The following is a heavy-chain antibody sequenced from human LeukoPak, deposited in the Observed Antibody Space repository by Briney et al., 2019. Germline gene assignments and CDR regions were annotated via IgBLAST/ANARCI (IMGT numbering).Heavy chain of an antibody. V-gene: IGHV4-38-2*02. CDR2: IYHSGST. D-gene: IGHD3-10*01. CDR3: ARDRYGSEEFDY. CDR1: GYSISSGYY. J-gene: IGHJ4*02. Sequence: SETPSLTCTVSGYSISSGYYWGWIRQPPGKGLEWIGSIYHSGSTYYNPSLKSRVTISVDTSKNQFSLKLSSVTAADTAVYYCARDRYGSEEFDYWGQGTLVTVSS.